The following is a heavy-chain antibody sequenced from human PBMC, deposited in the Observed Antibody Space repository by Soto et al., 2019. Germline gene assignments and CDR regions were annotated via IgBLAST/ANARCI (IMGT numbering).Heavy chain of an antibody. CDR1: GFTFSSYD. Sequence: EVQLVESGGGLVQPGGSLRLSCAASGFTFSSYDMHWVRQATGKGLEWVSAIGTAGVTYYPGSVKGRFTISRENAKNSLYLQMKSVRAGDTAVYYCAREREAAGTDYYYMDVLGKGTTVTGSS. CDR3: AREREAAGTDYYYMDV. D-gene: IGHD6-13*01. V-gene: IGHV3-13*01. CDR2: IGTAGVT. J-gene: IGHJ6*03.